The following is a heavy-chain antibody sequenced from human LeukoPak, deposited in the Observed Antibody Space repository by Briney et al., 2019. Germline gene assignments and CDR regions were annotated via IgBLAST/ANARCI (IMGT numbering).Heavy chain of an antibody. D-gene: IGHD6-6*01. Sequence: ASVKVSCKASGYTFTSYDINWVRQAPGQGPEWMGWMNPNSGNTGSAQNLQGRLTMTRNTSISTAYMELSSLRSEDTAVYYCAARGASSSSLRPLDYWGQGTLVTVSS. V-gene: IGHV1-8*01. CDR1: GYTFTSYD. CDR3: AARGASSSSLRPLDY. CDR2: MNPNSGNT. J-gene: IGHJ4*02.